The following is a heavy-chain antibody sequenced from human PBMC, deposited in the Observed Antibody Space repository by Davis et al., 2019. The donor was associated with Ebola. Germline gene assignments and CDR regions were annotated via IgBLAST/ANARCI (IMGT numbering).Heavy chain of an antibody. CDR1: GGSFSGYY. V-gene: IGHV4-34*01. CDR2: INHSGST. CDR3: ARRRKMVYAVHFAY. Sequence: SETLSLTCAVYGGSFSGYYWSWIRQPPGKGLEWIGEINHSGSTNYNPSLKSRVTISVDTSKNQFSLRLTSVTAADTAVYYCARRRKMVYAVHFAYWGQGTLVTVSS. J-gene: IGHJ4*02. D-gene: IGHD2-8*01.